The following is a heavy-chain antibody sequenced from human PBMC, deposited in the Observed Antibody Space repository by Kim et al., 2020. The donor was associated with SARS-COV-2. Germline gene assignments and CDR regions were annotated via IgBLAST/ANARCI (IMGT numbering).Heavy chain of an antibody. D-gene: IGHD6-13*01. V-gene: IGHV3-73*01. CDR2: ISTKRTSYAT. J-gene: IGHJ6*02. CDR1: GFSFSGYG. CDR3: AAAKEEEGYLNIAIAV. Sequence: GGSLRLSCAASGFSFSGYGLNWVRQATGKGLEWVSRISTKRTSYATEYAASVRSSFSIARDDTKSMTYLQMHSLKTEDTAMYYCAAAKEEEGYLNIAIAVWGQGTTVAVSS.